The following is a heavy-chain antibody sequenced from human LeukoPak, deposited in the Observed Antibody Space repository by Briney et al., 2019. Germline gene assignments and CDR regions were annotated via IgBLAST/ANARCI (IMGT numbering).Heavy chain of an antibody. J-gene: IGHJ4*02. V-gene: IGHV4-39*01. CDR2: IYYSGST. Sequence: SETLSLTCTVSGGSITSSTYYWGWIPQPPGKGLGWIGSIYYSGSTYYTPSLKSRVTISVDTSKNQFSLKLSSVTAADTAVYFCARLFRGYRAPDYWGQGTLVTVPS. CDR1: GGSITSSTYY. CDR3: ARLFRGYRAPDY. D-gene: IGHD5-18*01.